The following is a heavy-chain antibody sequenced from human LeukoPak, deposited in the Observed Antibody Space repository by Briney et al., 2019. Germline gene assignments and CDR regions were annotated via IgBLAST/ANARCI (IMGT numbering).Heavy chain of an antibody. CDR1: GFTFSSYG. CDR2: ISYDGSNK. J-gene: IGHJ4*02. D-gene: IGHD2-15*01. CDR3: AKNYCSGGSCYPYYFDY. Sequence: GGSLRLSCAASGFTFSSYGMHWVRQAPGKGLEWVAVISYDGSNKYYADSVKGRFTISRDNSKNALYLQMNSLRAEDTAVYYCAKNYCSGGSCYPYYFDYWGQGTLVTVSS. V-gene: IGHV3-30*18.